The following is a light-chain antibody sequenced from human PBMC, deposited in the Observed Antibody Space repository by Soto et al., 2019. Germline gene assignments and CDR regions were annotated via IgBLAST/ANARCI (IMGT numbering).Light chain of an antibody. CDR3: QQANSSPFT. Sequence: EIVLTQSPGTLSLSPGERVTLSCRASQRVISSYLAWYQQKPGQAPRLLIFGATNRATGIPDRFSGSGSGTDFTLTISSLQPEDFATYYCQQANSSPFTFGQGTRLEIK. CDR2: GAT. V-gene: IGKV3-20*01. CDR1: QRVISSY. J-gene: IGKJ5*01.